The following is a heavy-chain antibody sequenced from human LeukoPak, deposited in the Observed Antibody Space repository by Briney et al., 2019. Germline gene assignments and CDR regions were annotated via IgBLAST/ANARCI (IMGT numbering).Heavy chain of an antibody. CDR2: INPKSGGT. CDR3: ARDPGTRYFDY. Sequence: ASVKLSCKASGYTCTDYYMHWVRQPPRQGLVWMGWINPKSGGTNYAQNFQGRVTMTRDTSISTAYMELISLRSDDTAVYYCARDPGTRYFDYWGQGTLVTVSS. V-gene: IGHV1-2*02. D-gene: IGHD1-1*01. J-gene: IGHJ4*02. CDR1: GYTCTDYY.